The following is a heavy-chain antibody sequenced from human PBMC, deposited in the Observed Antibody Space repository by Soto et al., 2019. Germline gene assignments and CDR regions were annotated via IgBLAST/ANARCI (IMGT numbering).Heavy chain of an antibody. D-gene: IGHD3-22*01. V-gene: IGHV3-23*01. CDR2: ISGNGGRT. CDR1: GFTFSSCA. CDR3: EKVVGDGNDYYDF. J-gene: IGHJ4*02. Sequence: EVQLLESGGGLVQPGGSLRLSCAASGFTFSSCAMGWVRQAPGKGLEWVSGISGNGGRTYYADSVKGRFTISRDTSKNKLYLPMDSLGAEDTAIYYCEKVVGDGNDYYDFWGQGTLVTVSS.